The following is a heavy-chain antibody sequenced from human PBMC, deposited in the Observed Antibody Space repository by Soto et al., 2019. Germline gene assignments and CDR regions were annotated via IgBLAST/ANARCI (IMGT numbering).Heavy chain of an antibody. J-gene: IGHJ4*02. D-gene: IGHD2-21*01. Sequence: SETLSLTYTVSGGSISSSSYYWGWIRQPPGKGLEWIGSIYYSGSTYYNPSLKSRVTISVDTSKNQFSLKLSSVTAADTAVYYCARQVMATIDYWGQGTLVTVSS. V-gene: IGHV4-39*01. CDR2: IYYSGST. CDR1: GGSISSSSYY. CDR3: ARQVMATIDY.